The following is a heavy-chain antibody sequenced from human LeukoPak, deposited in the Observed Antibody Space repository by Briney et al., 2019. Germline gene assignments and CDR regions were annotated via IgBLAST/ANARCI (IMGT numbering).Heavy chain of an antibody. J-gene: IGHJ4*02. CDR2: ISGGGGST. CDR1: GFTFSSYA. Sequence: GGSLRLSCAASGFTFSSYAMSWVRQAPGKGLEWVSSISGGGGSTYYTDPVKGRFTISRDNAKNSLYLQMNSLRAEDTAVYYCARGDLDFWGQGTLVTVSS. V-gene: IGHV3-23*01. CDR3: ARGDLDF.